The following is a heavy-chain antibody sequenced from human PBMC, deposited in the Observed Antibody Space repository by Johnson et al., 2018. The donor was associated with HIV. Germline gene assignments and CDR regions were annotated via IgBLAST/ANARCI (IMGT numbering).Heavy chain of an antibody. CDR1: GFTFSDYY. V-gene: IGHV3-11*04. Sequence: QVQLEESGGGLVKPGGSLRLSCAASGFTFSDYYMSWIRQAPGKGLEWVSYISSSGSTIYYADSVKGRFTISRDHAKNSLYLQMNSLRAEDTAVYYCARDPYYYDSSGYYYGNDAFDIWGQGTMVTVSS. J-gene: IGHJ3*02. CDR3: ARDPYYYDSSGYYYGNDAFDI. CDR2: ISSSGSTI. D-gene: IGHD3-22*01.